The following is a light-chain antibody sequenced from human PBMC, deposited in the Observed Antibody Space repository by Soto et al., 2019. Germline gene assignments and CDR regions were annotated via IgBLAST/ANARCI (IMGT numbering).Light chain of an antibody. J-gene: IGKJ4*01. V-gene: IGKV3-15*01. CDR1: QSVGNN. CDR3: HQYGISP. Sequence: EIVMTQSPATLSVSPGGRATLSCRASQSVGNNLAWYQQKPGQAPRLLIYGASTRVPGIPARFRGSGSGTEFTLTISSLQSEDFAVYYCHQYGISPFGGGTKVEIK. CDR2: GAS.